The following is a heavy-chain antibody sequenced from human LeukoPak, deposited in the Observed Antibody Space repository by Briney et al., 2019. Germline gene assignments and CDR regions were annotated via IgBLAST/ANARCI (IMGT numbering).Heavy chain of an antibody. Sequence: GGSLRLSCAASGFTFSSYAMSWVRQAPGKGLEWVSAISGSGGSTYYADSVKGRFTISRDNSKNTLYLQMNSLRAEDTAVYYCARHGSILEVRGVIIAARVHYYYYYGMDVWGQGTTVTVSS. CDR2: ISGSGGST. V-gene: IGHV3-23*01. CDR3: ARHGSILEVRGVIIAARVHYYYYYGMDV. CDR1: GFTFSSYA. J-gene: IGHJ6*02. D-gene: IGHD3-10*01.